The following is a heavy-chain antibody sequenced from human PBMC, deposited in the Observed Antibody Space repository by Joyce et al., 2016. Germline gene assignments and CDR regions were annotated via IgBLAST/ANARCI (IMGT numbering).Heavy chain of an antibody. CDR3: ARLRYYDFWSGYSNYYFDY. J-gene: IGHJ4*02. CDR1: GYSFTSYW. CDR2: IYPGDSDT. D-gene: IGHD3-3*01. Sequence: EVQLVQSGAEVKKPGESLKISCKGSGYSFTSYWIGWVRQVHGKGLEWMGNIYPGDSDTSYRPSFQGQVTISADKSISTAYLQWSSLKASDTAMYYCARLRYYDFWSGYSNYYFDYWGQGTLVTVSS. V-gene: IGHV5-51*01.